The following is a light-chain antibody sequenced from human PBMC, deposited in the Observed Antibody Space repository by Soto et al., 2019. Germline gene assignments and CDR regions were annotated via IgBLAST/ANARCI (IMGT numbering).Light chain of an antibody. CDR1: QDIASF. V-gene: IGKV1-9*01. J-gene: IGKJ1*01. CDR3: QQINNYPLT. CDR2: DAS. Sequence: DIQLTQSPSFLSASVGDRVIITCRASQDIASFLAWYQQKPGQAPKLLIYDASTLESGVPSRFSGSGSGTEFTLTISSLQPEDFATYYCQQINNYPLTFGQGTKVEIK.